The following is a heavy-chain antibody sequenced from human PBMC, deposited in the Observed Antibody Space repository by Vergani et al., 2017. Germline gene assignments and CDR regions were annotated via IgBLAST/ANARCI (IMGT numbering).Heavy chain of an antibody. V-gene: IGHV1-46*03. CDR1: GYTFTSYY. Sequence: QVQLVQSGAEVKKPGASVKVSCKASGYTFTSYYMHWVRQAPGQGLEWMGIINPSGGSTSYAQKFQGRVTMTRDTSTSTVYMELSSLRSEDTAVYYCARGPPYYDILTGQPFDYWGQGTLGTVSS. CDR3: ARGPPYYDILTGQPFDY. J-gene: IGHJ4*02. D-gene: IGHD3-9*01. CDR2: INPSGGST.